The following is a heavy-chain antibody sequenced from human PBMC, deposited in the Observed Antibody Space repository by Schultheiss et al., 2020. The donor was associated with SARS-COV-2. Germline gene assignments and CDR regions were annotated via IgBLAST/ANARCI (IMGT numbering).Heavy chain of an antibody. V-gene: IGHV4-39*07. CDR1: GDSISSNIYF. Sequence: SETLSLTCTVSGDSISSNIYFWGWIRQPPGKGLEWIGSIYYSGSTNYNPSLKSRVTISVDTSKNQFSLKLRSVTPADTAVYFCARDGYSYGTFGYWGQGTLVTVSS. J-gene: IGHJ4*02. CDR2: IYYSGST. D-gene: IGHD5-18*01. CDR3: ARDGYSYGTFGY.